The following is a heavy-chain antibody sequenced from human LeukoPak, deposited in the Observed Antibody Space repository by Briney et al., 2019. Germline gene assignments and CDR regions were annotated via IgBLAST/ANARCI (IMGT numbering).Heavy chain of an antibody. CDR1: GFTFSMYA. D-gene: IGHD2-2*01. Sequence: GGSLRLSCAASGFTFSMYAMHWVRQAPDKGLEWVAVISYDGSNKYYADFVKGRFTTSRDNSKNTLYLQMDSLRAEDTAVYYCARDWEIYCSTTSCFKNYFDCWGQGTLVTVSS. CDR3: ARDWEIYCSTTSCFKNYFDC. V-gene: IGHV3-30-3*01. J-gene: IGHJ4*02. CDR2: ISYDGSNK.